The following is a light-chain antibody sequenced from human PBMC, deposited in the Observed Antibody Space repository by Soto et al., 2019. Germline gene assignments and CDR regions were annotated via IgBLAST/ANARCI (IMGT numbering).Light chain of an antibody. Sequence: PGERSTLYCRASRSIARRYLAWYHQKPGQAPRRLIYAASTSANGIPDRFNGSGSATAFSLTISRLEHDDFAVSYCHQYGSSTPYTFGQGTKLEIK. CDR2: AAS. V-gene: IGKV3-20*01. J-gene: IGKJ2*01. CDR1: RSIARRY. CDR3: HQYGSSTPYT.